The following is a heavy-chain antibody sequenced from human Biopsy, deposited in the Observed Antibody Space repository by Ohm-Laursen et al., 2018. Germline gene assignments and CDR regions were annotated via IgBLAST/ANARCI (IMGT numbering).Heavy chain of an antibody. Sequence: SQTLSLTCTVSGYSISSGYYWGWIRQPPGKGLEWIGSIYHSGSTYYNPSLKSRVTISVDTPKNQFSLKLSSVTAADTAGYYCARGQALKSFDYWGQGTLVTVSS. CDR3: ARGQALKSFDY. J-gene: IGHJ4*02. V-gene: IGHV4-38-2*02. CDR1: GYSISSGYY. CDR2: IYHSGST.